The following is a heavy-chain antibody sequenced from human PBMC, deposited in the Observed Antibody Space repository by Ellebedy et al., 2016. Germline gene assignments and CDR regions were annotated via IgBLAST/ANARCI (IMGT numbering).Heavy chain of an antibody. Sequence: SLKISXAGSGFTFNDYALHWVRQAPGKGLEWVSGISWDSAVIGYGGSVKGRFTISKDSAKNYLYLQMSSLGPEDTAFYYCAKGTMDYFYHWGQGTLVTVSS. V-gene: IGHV3-9*01. CDR3: AKGTMDYFYH. CDR2: ISWDSAVI. D-gene: IGHD4/OR15-4a*01. J-gene: IGHJ4*02. CDR1: GFTFNDYA.